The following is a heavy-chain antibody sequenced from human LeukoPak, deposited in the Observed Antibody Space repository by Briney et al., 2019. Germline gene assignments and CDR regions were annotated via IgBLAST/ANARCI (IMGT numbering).Heavy chain of an antibody. J-gene: IGHJ4*02. CDR3: AKAVGVGATKGLDY. V-gene: IGHV3-9*01. Sequence: GRSLRLSCAASGFTFDDYAMHWVRQAPGKGLEWVSGISWNSGSIGYADSVKGRFTISRDNAKNSLYLQMNSLRAEDTALYYCAKAVGVGATKGLDYWGQGTLVTVSS. D-gene: IGHD1-26*01. CDR1: GFTFDDYA. CDR2: ISWNSGSI.